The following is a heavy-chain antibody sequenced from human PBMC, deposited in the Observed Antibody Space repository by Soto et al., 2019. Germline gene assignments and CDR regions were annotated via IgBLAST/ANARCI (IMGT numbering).Heavy chain of an antibody. Sequence: GGSLRLSCAASGFTFSSYGMHWVRQAPGKGLEWVSYISSSGSTIYYADSVKGRFTISRDNAKNSLYLQMNSLRAEDTAVYYCARDGYTDYAFCSGGSCHQGSGAFDIWGQGTMVTVSS. CDR3: ARDGYTDYAFCSGGSCHQGSGAFDI. CDR1: GFTFSSYG. CDR2: ISSSGSTI. J-gene: IGHJ3*02. D-gene: IGHD2-15*01. V-gene: IGHV3-48*04.